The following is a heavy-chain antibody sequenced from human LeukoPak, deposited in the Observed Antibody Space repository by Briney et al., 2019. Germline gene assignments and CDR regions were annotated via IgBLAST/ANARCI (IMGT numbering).Heavy chain of an antibody. CDR1: GYSISSGYY. J-gene: IGHJ4*02. Sequence: SETLSLTCAVSGYSISSGYYWGWIRQPPGKGLEWIGSIYYSGSTYYNPSLKSRVTISVDTSKNQFSLKLSSVTAADTAVYYCARLPDIAARIDYWGQGTLVTVSS. CDR2: IYYSGST. D-gene: IGHD6-6*01. CDR3: ARLPDIAARIDY. V-gene: IGHV4-38-2*01.